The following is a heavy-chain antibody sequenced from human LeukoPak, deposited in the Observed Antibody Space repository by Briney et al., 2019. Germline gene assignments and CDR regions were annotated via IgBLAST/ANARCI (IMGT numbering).Heavy chain of an antibody. J-gene: IGHJ4*02. V-gene: IGHV4-4*07. CDR1: GGSISTYY. D-gene: IGHD6-13*01. Sequence: SETLSLTCTVSGGSISTYYWSWLRQPAGKGLEWIGRIYSSATTNLNPSLKSRVTLSIDASKNQVSLRLSSVTAADTAVYYCARADYHTAAEDFDYWGQGTLVTVSS. CDR2: IYSSATT. CDR3: ARADYHTAAEDFDY.